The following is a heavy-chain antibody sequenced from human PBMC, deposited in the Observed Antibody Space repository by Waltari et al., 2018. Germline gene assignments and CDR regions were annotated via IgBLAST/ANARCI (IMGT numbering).Heavy chain of an antibody. CDR1: GYTFTSYG. J-gene: IGHJ5*02. V-gene: IGHV1-18*01. D-gene: IGHD2-15*01. CDR2: ISAYNGNT. Sequence: QVQLVQSGAEVKKPGASVKVSCKASGYTFTSYGISWVRQAPGQGLEWMGWISAYNGNTNYAQKLQGRVTMTTDTATSTAYMELRSLRSDDTAVYYWARIVVVVAATPIGWFDPWGQGTLVTVSS. CDR3: ARIVVVVAATPIGWFDP.